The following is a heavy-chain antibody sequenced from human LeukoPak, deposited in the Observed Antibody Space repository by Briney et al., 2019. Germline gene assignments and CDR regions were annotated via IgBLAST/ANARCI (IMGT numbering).Heavy chain of an antibody. CDR2: IRGSGVGT. Sequence: GGSLRLSCAVSGFTFSNYAMTWVRQAPGRGLEWVSSIRGSGVGTDYAASVRGRFTISRDNFKTTLYLQMNSLRAEDTAIYYCSRDPNGDYVGAFDFQRWGQGTLVTVSS. V-gene: IGHV3-23*01. CDR1: GFTFSNYA. J-gene: IGHJ1*01. D-gene: IGHD4-17*01. CDR3: SRDPNGDYVGAFDFQR.